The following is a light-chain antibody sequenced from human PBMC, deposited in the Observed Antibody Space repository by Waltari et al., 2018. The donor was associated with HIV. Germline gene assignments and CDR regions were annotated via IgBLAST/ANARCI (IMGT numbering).Light chain of an antibody. J-gene: IGLJ3*02. V-gene: IGLV1-44*01. Sequence: HSVLTQPPSASGTPGQTVIISCSGNTSNIANNDVTWYQHFPGSAPKLLSYMNNYRPSGVPDRFAGSRSGTSASLTISGLQIEDEAHYYCATWDDSLNGVFGAGTRLTVL. CDR2: MNN. CDR3: ATWDDSLNGV. CDR1: TSNIANND.